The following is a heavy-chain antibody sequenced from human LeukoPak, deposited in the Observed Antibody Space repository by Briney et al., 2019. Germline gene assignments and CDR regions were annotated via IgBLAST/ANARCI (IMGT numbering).Heavy chain of an antibody. D-gene: IGHD4-11*01. V-gene: IGHV4-4*07. CDR3: ARDADGLQD. Sequence: SETLSLTCTVSGDSISSFYWSWIRQPAGQGLEWIGRVYTSGSTNYNPSLKSRATMSVDMSKNQFSLKLSSVTAADTAVYYCARDADGLQDWGQGTLVTVSS. CDR1: GDSISSFY. CDR2: VYTSGST. J-gene: IGHJ4*02.